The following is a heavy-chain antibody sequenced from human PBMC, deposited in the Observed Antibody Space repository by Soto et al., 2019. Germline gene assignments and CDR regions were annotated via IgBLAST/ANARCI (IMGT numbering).Heavy chain of an antibody. D-gene: IGHD1-1*01. CDR1: GFTFSDYS. J-gene: IGHJ4*02. CDR2: LSYDGSNA. Sequence: QVHLVESGGSVVQPGRSLRLSCAASGFTFSDYSMHWVRQAPGKGVEWVALLSYDGSNAYYADSVRGRFTVSRDISKSTLYLEMNSLSTEATAVYYCARTTLITKRVDYWGQGTLVTVSS. V-gene: IGHV3-30*03. CDR3: ARTTLITKRVDY.